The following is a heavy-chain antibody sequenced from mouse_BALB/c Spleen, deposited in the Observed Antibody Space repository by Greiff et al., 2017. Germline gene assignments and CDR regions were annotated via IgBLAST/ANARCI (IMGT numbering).Heavy chain of an antibody. D-gene: IGHD2-4*01. CDR2: ISSGGSYT. J-gene: IGHJ4*01. Sequence: EVQRVESGGGLVKPGGSLKLSCAASGFTFSSYAMSWVRQSPEKRLEWVAEISSGGSYTYYPDTVTGRFTISRDNAKNTLYLEMSSLRSEDTAMYYCARERSTMRLAMDYWGQGTSVTVSS. CDR3: ARERSTMRLAMDY. V-gene: IGHV5-9-4*01. CDR1: GFTFSSYA.